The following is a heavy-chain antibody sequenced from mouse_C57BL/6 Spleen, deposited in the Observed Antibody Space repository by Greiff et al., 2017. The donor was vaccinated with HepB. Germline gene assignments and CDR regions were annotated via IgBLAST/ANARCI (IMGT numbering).Heavy chain of an antibody. CDR1: GYTFTDYY. CDR3: ARMGGTNWIYAMDY. CDR2: INPYNGGT. D-gene: IGHD4-1*01. Sequence: EVHLVESGPVLVKPGASVKMSCKASGYTFTDYYMNWVKQSHGKSLEWIGVINPYNGGTSYNQKFKGKATLTVDKSSSTAYMELNSLTSEDSAVYYCARMGGTNWIYAMDYWGQGTSVTVSS. V-gene: IGHV1-19*01. J-gene: IGHJ4*01.